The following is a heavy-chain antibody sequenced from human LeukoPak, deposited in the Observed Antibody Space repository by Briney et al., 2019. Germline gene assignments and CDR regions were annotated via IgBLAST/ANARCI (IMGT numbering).Heavy chain of an antibody. J-gene: IGHJ5*02. CDR1: GGSLSGYY. CDR3: ARGFTYRNWFDP. CDR2: INHSGST. V-gene: IGHV4-34*01. Sequence: SETLSLTCAVYGGSLSGYYWSWIRQPPGKGLEWIGEINHSGSTNYNPSLKSRVTISVDTSKNQFSLKLNSVTAADTAVYYCARGFTYRNWFDPWGQGTLVTVSS. D-gene: IGHD3-16*02.